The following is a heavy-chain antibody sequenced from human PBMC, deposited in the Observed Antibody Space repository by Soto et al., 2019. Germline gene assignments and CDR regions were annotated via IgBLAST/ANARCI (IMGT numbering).Heavy chain of an antibody. Sequence: GGSLRLSCAASGFTFTSNGMHWVRQAPGKGLEWVAVISYDGSNRYYTDSVKGRFTISRDNSKNTVYLQMNSLRVEDTAVYYCAKADFDILTGQDYYGMDFWGQGIMVTVSS. CDR2: ISYDGSNR. D-gene: IGHD3-9*01. CDR3: AKADFDILTGQDYYGMDF. J-gene: IGHJ6*02. V-gene: IGHV3-30*18. CDR1: GFTFTSNG.